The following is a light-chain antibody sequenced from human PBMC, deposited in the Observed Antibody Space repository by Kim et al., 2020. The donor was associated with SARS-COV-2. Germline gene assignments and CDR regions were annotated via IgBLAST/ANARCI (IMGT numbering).Light chain of an antibody. Sequence: ATMTCKSSQSVLSSSNNRSYLSWHQQKPGQPPRLLIYGSSSRKSGVPDRFGGSVSGTDFTLTISSLQAEDVAVYYCQQYYTTPITFGQGTRLEIK. CDR2: GSS. CDR3: QQYYTTPIT. V-gene: IGKV4-1*01. CDR1: QSVLSSSNNRSY. J-gene: IGKJ5*01.